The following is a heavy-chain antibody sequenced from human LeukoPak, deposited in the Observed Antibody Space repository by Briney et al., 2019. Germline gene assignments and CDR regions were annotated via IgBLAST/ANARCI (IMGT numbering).Heavy chain of an antibody. V-gene: IGHV5-51*01. J-gene: IGHJ3*01. Sequence: GESLKISCKGSGYRFNAYWIAWVRQMPGKGIQWMGIIYPDDSDTRYSPSFQGQVTISADKSVRTAYLQWSSLKASDTAMYYCARPNITSYYDSRGYDAFDVWGQGTMVTVPS. CDR1: GYRFNAYW. D-gene: IGHD3-22*01. CDR3: ARPNITSYYDSRGYDAFDV. CDR2: IYPDDSDT.